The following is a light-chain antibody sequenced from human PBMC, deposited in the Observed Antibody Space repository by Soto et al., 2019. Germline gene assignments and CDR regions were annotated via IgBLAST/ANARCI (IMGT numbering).Light chain of an antibody. CDR1: QSLSAT. Sequence: EIVMTQSPATLSLSPGDTATLSCRASQSLSATLAWYQQKPGQAPRLLIYDASTRATGLPARFSGSGSGTDYTLTISSLQSEDFAVYYCQHYDDWPPMFGQGTKVEIK. CDR3: QHYDDWPPM. CDR2: DAS. J-gene: IGKJ1*01. V-gene: IGKV3-15*01.